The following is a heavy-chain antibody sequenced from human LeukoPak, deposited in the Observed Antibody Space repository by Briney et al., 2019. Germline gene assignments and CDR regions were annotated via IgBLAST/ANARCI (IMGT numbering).Heavy chain of an antibody. CDR3: AKTPRNYPPGHMDV. CDR2: IRYDGSSK. J-gene: IGHJ6*03. CDR1: AAIFSSNA. D-gene: IGHD5-24*01. V-gene: IGHV3-30*02. Sequence: QTGGSLRLSCTASAAIFSSNAMHWVRQAPGKGLEWVAFIRYDGSSKYYADSVKGRFTISRDTSKNTSSLQVNSLRLEDTALYYCAKTPRNYPPGHMDVWGKGTTVTISS.